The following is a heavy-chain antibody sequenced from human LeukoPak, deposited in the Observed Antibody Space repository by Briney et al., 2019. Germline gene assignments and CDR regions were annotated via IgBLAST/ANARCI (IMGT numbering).Heavy chain of an antibody. CDR2: MNPNSGNT. J-gene: IGHJ4*02. Sequence: ASVKVSCKASGYTFTSYDINWVRQATGQGLEWMGWMNPNSGNTGYAQKFQGRVTMTRNTSKSTVYMELSSLRSEDTAMYYCARVGDNGYDYEDYWGQGTLVTVSS. D-gene: IGHD5-12*01. V-gene: IGHV1-8*01. CDR3: ARVGDNGYDYEDY. CDR1: GYTFTSYD.